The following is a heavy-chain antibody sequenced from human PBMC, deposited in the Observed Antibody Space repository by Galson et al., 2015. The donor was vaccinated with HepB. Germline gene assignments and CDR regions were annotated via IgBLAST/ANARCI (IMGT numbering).Heavy chain of an antibody. CDR2: ISSGTMT. D-gene: IGHD3-10*01. CDR1: GFTFSNYP. Sequence: SLRLSCADSGFTFSNYPMTWVRQAPGRGLEWVSSISSGTMTYYADSVRGRFSISRDNSKETLYLQMNSLRVEDTAVYYCAKGGVRGSWFDPWGLGTLVTVSS. V-gene: IGHV3-23*01. CDR3: AKGGVRGSWFDP. J-gene: IGHJ5*02.